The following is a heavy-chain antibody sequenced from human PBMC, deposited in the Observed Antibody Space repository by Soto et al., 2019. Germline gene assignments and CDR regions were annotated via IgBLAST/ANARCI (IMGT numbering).Heavy chain of an antibody. V-gene: IGHV5-51*01. CDR3: ARRRSSMGKDYYYGMEV. CDR2: IYPGDSDT. J-gene: IGHJ6*01. D-gene: IGHD3-10*01. Sequence: GESLKISCKGSGYSFTSYWIGWVRQMPGKGLEWMGIIYPGDSDTRYSPSFQGQVTISADKSISTAYLQWSSLKASDTAMYYCARRRSSMGKDYYYGMEVWGQGTTVNVAS. CDR1: GYSFTSYW.